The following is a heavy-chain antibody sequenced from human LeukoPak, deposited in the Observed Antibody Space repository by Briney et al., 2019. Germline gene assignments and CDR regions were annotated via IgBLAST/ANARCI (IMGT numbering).Heavy chain of an antibody. D-gene: IGHD3-16*02. CDR2: IHPNTGNP. CDR1: GYTFTGYA. V-gene: IGHV7-4-1*02. CDR3: ARAYQSLGGLSLPDH. J-gene: IGHJ5*02. Sequence: ASVKVSCKASGYTFTGYAMNWVRQAPGQGLEWMGWIHPNTGNPTYAQGFTGRFVFSLDTSVGTTYLQISSLKAEDTAVYYCARAYQSLGGLSLPDHWGQGTLVTVSS.